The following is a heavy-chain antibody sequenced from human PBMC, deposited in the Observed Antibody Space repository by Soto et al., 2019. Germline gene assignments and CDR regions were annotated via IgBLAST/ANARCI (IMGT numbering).Heavy chain of an antibody. CDR2: VCPGGRT. CDR3: ARGDYGQYDAYNWFDP. CDR1: GGSFNNYC. V-gene: IGHV4-34*02. D-gene: IGHD3-10*01. J-gene: IGHJ5*02. Sequence: QVRLQQWGAGLVRPSETLSLTCAVYGGSFNNYCWSWIRQPPGKGLEWIGEVCPGGRTNYIPTLTIEVSIAVEASKNQFSLRLTSVTVADTAVYYCARGDYGQYDAYNWFDPWGQGNLVIVAS.